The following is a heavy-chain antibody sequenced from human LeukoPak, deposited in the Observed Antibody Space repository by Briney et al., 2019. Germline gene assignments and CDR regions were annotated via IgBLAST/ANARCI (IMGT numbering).Heavy chain of an antibody. CDR1: GYTFTGYY. Sequence: ASVKVSCKASGYTFTGYYMHWVRQAPGQGLEWMGWINPNSGGTNCAQKFQGRVTMTRDTSISTAYMELSRLRSDDTAVYYCARALDSGYDYGYWGQGTLVTVSS. J-gene: IGHJ4*02. D-gene: IGHD5-12*01. CDR2: INPNSGGT. V-gene: IGHV1-2*02. CDR3: ARALDSGYDYGY.